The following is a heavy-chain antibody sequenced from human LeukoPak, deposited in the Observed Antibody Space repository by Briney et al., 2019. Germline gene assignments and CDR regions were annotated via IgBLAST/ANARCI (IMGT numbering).Heavy chain of an antibody. CDR3: AAVPYYYDSSGYSHYYYCMDV. D-gene: IGHD3-22*01. J-gene: IGHJ6*03. CDR2: IVVGSGNT. Sequence: GTSVKVSCKASGFTFTSSAVQWVRQARGQRLEWIGWIVVGSGNTNYAQKFQERVTITRDMSTSTAYMELSSLRSEDTAVYYCAAVPYYYDSSGYSHYYYCMDVWGKGTTVTVSS. V-gene: IGHV1-58*01. CDR1: GFTFTSSA.